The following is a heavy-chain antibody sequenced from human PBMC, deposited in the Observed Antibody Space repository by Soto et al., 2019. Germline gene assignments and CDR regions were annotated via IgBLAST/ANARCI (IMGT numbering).Heavy chain of an antibody. CDR3: ARWRRGYSYGPFDY. J-gene: IGHJ4*02. CDR1: GGSISSGGYY. D-gene: IGHD5-18*01. Sequence: PSETLSLTCTVSGGSISSGGYYWSWIRQHPGKGLEWIGYIYYSGGTYYNPSLKSRVTISVDTSKNQFSLKLSSVTAADTAVYYCARWRRGYSYGPFDYWGQGTLVTVSS. CDR2: IYYSGGT. V-gene: IGHV4-31*03.